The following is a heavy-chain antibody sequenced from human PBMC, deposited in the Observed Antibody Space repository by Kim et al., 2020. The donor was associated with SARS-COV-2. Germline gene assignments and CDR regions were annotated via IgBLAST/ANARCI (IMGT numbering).Heavy chain of an antibody. CDR3: ARDPFRGSLDY. J-gene: IGHJ4*02. V-gene: IGHV3-7*03. Sequence: DPLEGRFSISRDKAKNSLALQMNSLRAGDTAVYFCARDPFRGSLDYWGQGALVTVSS. D-gene: IGHD3-10*01.